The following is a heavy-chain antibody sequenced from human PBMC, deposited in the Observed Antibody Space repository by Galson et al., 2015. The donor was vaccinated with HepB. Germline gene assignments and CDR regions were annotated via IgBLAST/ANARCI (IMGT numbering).Heavy chain of an antibody. CDR1: GYTFTSYY. D-gene: IGHD5-12*01. Sequence: SVKVSCKASGYTFTSYYMHWVRQAPGQGLEWMGIINPSGGSTSYAQKFQGRVTMTRDTSTSTVYMELSSLRSEDTAVYYCASGGGYSGYDPYYYYGMDVWGQGTTVTVSS. J-gene: IGHJ6*02. CDR2: INPSGGST. CDR3: ASGGGYSGYDPYYYYGMDV. V-gene: IGHV1-46*03.